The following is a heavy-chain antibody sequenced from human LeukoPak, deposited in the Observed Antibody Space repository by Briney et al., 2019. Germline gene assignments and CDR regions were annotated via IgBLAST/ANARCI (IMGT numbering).Heavy chain of an antibody. Sequence: PSETLSLTCTVSGGSISSYYWSWIRQPPGKGLEWIGYIYYSGSTNYNPSLKSRVTMSVDTSKNQFSLRLRSVTAADTAVYYCARQIASAGTAGFDFWGQGALATVSS. CDR1: GGSISSYY. CDR3: ARQIASAGTAGFDF. CDR2: IYYSGST. V-gene: IGHV4-59*12. D-gene: IGHD6-13*01. J-gene: IGHJ4*02.